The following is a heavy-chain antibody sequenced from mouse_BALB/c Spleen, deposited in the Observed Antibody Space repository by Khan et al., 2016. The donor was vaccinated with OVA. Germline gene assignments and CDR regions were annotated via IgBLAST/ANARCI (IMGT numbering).Heavy chain of an antibody. CDR2: IDPENGET. J-gene: IGHJ3*01. Sequence: VQLQQSGAELVRPGALVKLSCKASGFNIKDYYIHWVKQRPEQGLEWIGWIDPENGETVYDPKFQGKAIITAVTSSNTAYLHLSSLTSEDTAVDCCARSEYSAWFAYWGQGALVTVSA. CDR1: GFNIKDYY. D-gene: IGHD2-10*02. CDR3: ARSEYSAWFAY. V-gene: IGHV14-1*02.